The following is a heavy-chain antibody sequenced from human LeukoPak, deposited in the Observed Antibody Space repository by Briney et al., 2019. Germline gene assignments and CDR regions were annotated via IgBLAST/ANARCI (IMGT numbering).Heavy chain of an antibody. CDR2: TYYRSKWYN. Sequence: SQTLSLTCAICGDSVSNNCAAWNWLRPSPSRGVEWLGRTYYRSKWYNEYAVSVKSRITINPDTSKNQCSLQLNSVTPEDTAVYYCARAAEGGYDYWGQGTLVTVSS. V-gene: IGHV6-1*01. J-gene: IGHJ4*02. CDR3: ARAAEGGYDY. D-gene: IGHD3-22*01. CDR1: GDSVSNNCAA.